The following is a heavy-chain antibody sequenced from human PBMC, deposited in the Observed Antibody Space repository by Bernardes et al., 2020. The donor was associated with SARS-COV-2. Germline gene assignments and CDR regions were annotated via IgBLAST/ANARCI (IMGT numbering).Heavy chain of an antibody. CDR3: ARDGSSSWYVWFDP. CDR1: GYTFTGYY. CDR2: INPNSGGT. D-gene: IGHD6-13*01. Sequence: ASVKASCKAFGYTFTGYYMDWVRQEPGQGLEWMGWINPNSGGTNYAQKFQGRVTMTRDTSISTAYMELSRLRSDDTAVYYCARDGSSSWYVWFDPWGQGTLVTVSS. V-gene: IGHV1-2*02. J-gene: IGHJ5*02.